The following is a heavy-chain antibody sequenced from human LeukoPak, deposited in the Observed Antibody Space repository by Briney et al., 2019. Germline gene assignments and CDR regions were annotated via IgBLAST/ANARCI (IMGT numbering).Heavy chain of an antibody. CDR2: ISSSSSYI. CDR3: ARAYSSSWYLYYDMDV. V-gene: IGHV3-21*01. Sequence: GGSLRLSCAASGFTFSSYSMNWVRQAPGKGLEWVSSISSSSSYIYYADSVKGRFTISRDNAKNSLYLQMYSLRAEDTAVYYCARAYSSSWYLYYDMDVRGQGTTVTVSS. J-gene: IGHJ6*02. CDR1: GFTFSSYS. D-gene: IGHD6-13*01.